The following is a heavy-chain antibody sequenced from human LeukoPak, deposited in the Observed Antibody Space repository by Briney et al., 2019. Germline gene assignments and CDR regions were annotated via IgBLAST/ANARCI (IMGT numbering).Heavy chain of an antibody. V-gene: IGHV3-15*01. CDR3: TADTFESSRYSHDY. J-gene: IGHJ4*02. D-gene: IGHD3-22*01. Sequence: PGGSLRLSCVTSGFTFSDTWMSWVRQAPGKGLEWVGRIKRKVDDETKNYAAPVRGRFTISRDDSKNTVYLKMDSLRTEDTAVYYCTADTFESSRYSHDYWGQGTVVSVSS. CDR1: GFTFSDTW. CDR2: IKRKVDDETK.